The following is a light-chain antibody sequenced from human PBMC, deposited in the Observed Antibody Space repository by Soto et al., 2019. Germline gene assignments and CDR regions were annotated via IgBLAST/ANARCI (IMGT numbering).Light chain of an antibody. CDR1: QSVSSSY. CDR2: GAS. V-gene: IGKV3-20*01. Sequence: EIVLTQSPGTLSLSPGERATLSCRASQSVSSSYLAWYQQKPGQAPRLLIYGASSRATGIPDRFSGSGSGTDFVLSISRLEPEDFAVYSCQQYGSSPPMYTFGQGTKLEIK. J-gene: IGKJ2*01. CDR3: QQYGSSPPMYT.